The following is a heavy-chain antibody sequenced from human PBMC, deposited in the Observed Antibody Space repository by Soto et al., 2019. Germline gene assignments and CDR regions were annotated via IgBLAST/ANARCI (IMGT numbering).Heavy chain of an antibody. CDR2: IIPIFGTA. CDR1: GGTFSSYA. V-gene: IGHV1-69*01. J-gene: IGHJ6*02. D-gene: IGHD6-19*01. CDR3: ARVFMPIAVDSGSMDV. Sequence: QVQLVQSGAEVKKPGSSVKVSCKASGGTFSSYAISWVRQAPGQGLEWMGGIIPIFGTANYAQKFQGRVTITADESTSTAYMELTSLRSEDTAVYYCARVFMPIAVDSGSMDVWGQGTTVTVSS.